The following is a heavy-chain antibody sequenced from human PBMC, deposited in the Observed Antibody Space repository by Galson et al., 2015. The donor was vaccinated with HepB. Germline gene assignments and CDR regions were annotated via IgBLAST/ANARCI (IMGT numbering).Heavy chain of an antibody. V-gene: IGHV3-74*01. CDR1: GFPFSDYW. J-gene: IGHJ6*03. CDR2: SNGGETNR. D-gene: IGHD3-16*01. Sequence: SLRLSCAASGFPFSDYWMHWVRQAPGKGLVWVSNSNGGETNRRYADSVKGRFTISRDNAKTTVYLQMESLRAEDTAVYYCAKGRGSRAYYDYYMDVWGKGTTVTVSS. CDR3: AKGRGSRAYYDYYMDV.